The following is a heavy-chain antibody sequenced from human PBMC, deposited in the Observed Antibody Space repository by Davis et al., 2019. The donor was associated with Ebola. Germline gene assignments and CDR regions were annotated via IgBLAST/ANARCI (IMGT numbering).Heavy chain of an antibody. V-gene: IGHV4-4*07. CDR3: ARHRGYYLNDVFDI. J-gene: IGHJ3*02. D-gene: IGHD3-22*01. CDR1: GGSISGYY. Sequence: PSETLSLTCTVSGGSISGYYWNWIRQPAGKGLEWTGRIYTSGSTNYNPSLKSRVTMSVDTSKNQFSLNLRSVTAADTAVYYCARHRGYYLNDVFDIWGQGAMVTVSS. CDR2: IYTSGST.